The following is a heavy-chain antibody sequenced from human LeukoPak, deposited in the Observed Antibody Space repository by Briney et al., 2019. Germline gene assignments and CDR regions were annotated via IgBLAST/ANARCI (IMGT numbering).Heavy chain of an antibody. CDR1: GYTFTSYY. Sequence: ASVKVCCKASGYTFTSYYMHWVRQAPGQGLEWMGIINPSGGSTSYAQKFQGRVTMTRDMSTSTVYMELSSLRSEDTAVYYCARAGLWYGAFDIWGQGTMVTVSS. D-gene: IGHD3-10*01. CDR3: ARAGLWYGAFDI. V-gene: IGHV1-46*01. CDR2: INPSGGST. J-gene: IGHJ3*02.